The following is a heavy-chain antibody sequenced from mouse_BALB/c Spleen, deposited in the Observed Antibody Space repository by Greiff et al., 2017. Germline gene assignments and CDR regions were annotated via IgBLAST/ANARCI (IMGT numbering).Heavy chain of an antibody. CDR3: ASAMITTCFAY. CDR1: GYAFSSYW. CDR2: IYPGDGDT. V-gene: IGHV1-80*01. Sequence: QVQLQQSGAELVRPGSSVKISCKASGYAFSSYWMNWVKQRPGQGLEWIGQIYPGDGDTNYNGKFKGKATLTADKSSSTAYMQLSSLTSEDSAVYFCASAMITTCFAYWGQGTLVTVSA. J-gene: IGHJ3*01. D-gene: IGHD2-4*01.